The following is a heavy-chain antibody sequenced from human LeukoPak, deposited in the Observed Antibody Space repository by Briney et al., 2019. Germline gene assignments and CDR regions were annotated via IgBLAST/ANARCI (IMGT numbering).Heavy chain of an antibody. Sequence: PSETLSLTCTVPDGSISSNTYYWGWIRQPPGKGLEWIGSIYYSGSTYYNPSLKSRVTISVDTSKNQFSLKLSSVTAADTAVYYCARTPLGSDIVVVPAADYWGQGTLVTVSS. CDR1: DGSISSNTYY. V-gene: IGHV4-39*07. CDR3: ARTPLGSDIVVVPAADY. J-gene: IGHJ4*02. CDR2: IYYSGST. D-gene: IGHD2-2*01.